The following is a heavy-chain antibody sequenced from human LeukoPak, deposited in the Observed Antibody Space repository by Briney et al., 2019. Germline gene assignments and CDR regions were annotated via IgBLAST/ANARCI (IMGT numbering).Heavy chain of an antibody. D-gene: IGHD3-10*01. CDR1: GYTFTGYH. J-gene: IGHJ4*02. CDR3: ARTTNYFGSGNSFAY. Sequence: ASVKVSCKASGYTFTGYHMHWVRQAPGQGLEWMGWINPNTGDTNYAQKFQGRVTMTRDTSIDTAYMELSRLKTDDTAVYYCARTTNYFGSGNSFAYWGQETLVTVSS. CDR2: INPNTGDT. V-gene: IGHV1-2*02.